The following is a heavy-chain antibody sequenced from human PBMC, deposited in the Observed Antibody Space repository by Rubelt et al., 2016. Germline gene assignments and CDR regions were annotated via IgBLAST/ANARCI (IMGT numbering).Heavy chain of an antibody. CDR1: GYTFTSYG. D-gene: IGHD5-18*01. J-gene: IGHJ3*02. Sequence: QVQLVQSGAEVKKPGASVKVSCKASGYTFTSYGISWVRQAPGQGLEWMGWISAYIGNTNYARKLQGVVTMTTDSSTSTAYMELRSLRSDDTAVDYCARELNTATNAFDIWGQGTMVTVSS. CDR2: ISAYIGNT. V-gene: IGHV1-18*01. CDR3: ARELNTATNAFDI.